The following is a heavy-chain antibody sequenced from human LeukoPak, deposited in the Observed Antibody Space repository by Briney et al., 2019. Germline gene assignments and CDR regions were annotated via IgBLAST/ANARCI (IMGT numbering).Heavy chain of an antibody. CDR1: GYTLTGDY. D-gene: IGHD1-26*01. CDR3: ARDRGELWAHY. Sequence: ASVKVSCTASGYTLTGDYMHWVRQAPAQGLEWMGWINPNSGGTNYAQHFQGRVTITKDTSISTSYMKLNRLRSDDTAVYYCARDRGELWAHYWGEGTLVTVSS. V-gene: IGHV1-2*02. J-gene: IGHJ4*02. CDR2: INPNSGGT.